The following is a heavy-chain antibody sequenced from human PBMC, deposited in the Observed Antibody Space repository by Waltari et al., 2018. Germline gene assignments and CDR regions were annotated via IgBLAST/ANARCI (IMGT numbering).Heavy chain of an antibody. Sequence: QVQLVQSGAEVKKPGSSVKVSCKASGGTFSSYAISWVRQAPGQGLEWMGGIIPILGIANYAQKFQGRVTITADESTSTAYMELSSLRSEDTAVYYCARSYDATSSRLFFDYWGQGTLVTVSS. V-gene: IGHV1-69*04. D-gene: IGHD3-22*01. CDR2: IIPILGIA. J-gene: IGHJ4*02. CDR1: GGTFSSYA. CDR3: ARSYDATSSRLFFDY.